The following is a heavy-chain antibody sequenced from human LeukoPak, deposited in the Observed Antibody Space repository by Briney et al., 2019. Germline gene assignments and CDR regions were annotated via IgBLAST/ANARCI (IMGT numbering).Heavy chain of an antibody. CDR1: GFTFSSYS. V-gene: IGHV3-21*01. D-gene: IGHD2-2*02. CDR2: ISSSSSYI. J-gene: IGHJ3*02. CDR3: ARDSIVVPAAILSDAFDI. Sequence: TGGSLRLSCAASGFTFSSYSMNWVRQAPGKGLEWVSSISSSSSYIYYADLVKGRFTISRDNAKNSLYLQMNSLRAEDTAVYYCARDSIVVPAAILSDAFDIWGQGTMVTVSS.